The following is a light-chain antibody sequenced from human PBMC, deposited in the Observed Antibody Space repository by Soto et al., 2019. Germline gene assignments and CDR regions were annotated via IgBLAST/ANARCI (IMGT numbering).Light chain of an antibody. CDR2: EGS. V-gene: IGLV2-23*03. CDR3: CSYAGSYTFVV. CDR1: SSDVGSYNL. Sequence: ALTQPASVSGSPGQSITISCTGTSSDVGSYNLVSWYQQHPGKAPKLMIYEGSKRPSGVSNRFSGSKSGNTASLTISGLQAEDEADYYCCSYAGSYTFVVFGGGTKLTVL. J-gene: IGLJ3*02.